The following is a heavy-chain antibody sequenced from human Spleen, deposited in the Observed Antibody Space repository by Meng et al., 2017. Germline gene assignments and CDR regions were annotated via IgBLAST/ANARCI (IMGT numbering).Heavy chain of an antibody. CDR3: ARENWDVLDY. V-gene: IGHV1-69*13. J-gene: IGHJ4*02. CDR1: GGTFSSYA. CDR2: IIPIFGTA. Sequence: SVKVSCKASGGTFSSYAISWVRQAPGQGLEWMGGIIPIFGTANYAQKFQGRVTITADESTSTAYMELSRLTSDDTAVYFCARENWDVLDYWGQGALVTVSS. D-gene: IGHD1-1*01.